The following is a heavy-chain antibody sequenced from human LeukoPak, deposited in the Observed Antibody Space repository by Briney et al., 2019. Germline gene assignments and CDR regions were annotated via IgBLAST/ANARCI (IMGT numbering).Heavy chain of an antibody. CDR2: IKQDGSGK. Sequence: GGSPRLSCAASGFTFSSYAMSWVRQAPGKGLEWVANIKQDGSGKYYVDSVKGRFTISRDNAKNSLYLQMNSLRAEDTAVYYCARDGGTFTFDYWGQGTLVTVSS. D-gene: IGHD3-16*01. J-gene: IGHJ4*02. V-gene: IGHV3-7*01. CDR1: GFTFSSYA. CDR3: ARDGGTFTFDY.